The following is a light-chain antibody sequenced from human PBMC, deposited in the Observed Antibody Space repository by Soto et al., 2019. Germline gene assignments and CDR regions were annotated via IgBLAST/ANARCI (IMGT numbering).Light chain of an antibody. CDR1: QGISTY. Sequence: DIQMTQSPSSLSAAVGDRLTITFRASQGISTYLNWYQQKPGKAPKLLIYAASTLQSGVPSRFSGSGSETDFTPTISSLQPEDFATYSCQQNYSATWTFGQGTKVDI. CDR2: AAS. V-gene: IGKV1-39*01. CDR3: QQNYSATWT. J-gene: IGKJ1*01.